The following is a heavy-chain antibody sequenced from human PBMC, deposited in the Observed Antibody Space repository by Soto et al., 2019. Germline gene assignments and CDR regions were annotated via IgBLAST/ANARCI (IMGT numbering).Heavy chain of an antibody. Sequence: QEQLVQSGAEVKKPGASVKLSCMTSGYTFTDYDINWVRQATGQGLEWIGWMNPNSGETGYAQKFQGRVTMTRSLSLSTAYLELSSLTSDDTAVYFRARVAVAARPHWYNWFDPWGQGTLVTVSS. D-gene: IGHD2-15*01. CDR3: ARVAVAARPHWYNWFDP. CDR2: MNPNSGET. J-gene: IGHJ5*02. V-gene: IGHV1-8*01. CDR1: GYTFTDYD.